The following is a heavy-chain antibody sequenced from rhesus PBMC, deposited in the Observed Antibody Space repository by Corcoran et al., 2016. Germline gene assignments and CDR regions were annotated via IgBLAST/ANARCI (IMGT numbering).Heavy chain of an antibody. CDR3: TRGDLDWLFFSLGSLDV. D-gene: IGHD3-3*01. J-gene: IGHJ5-2*02. CDR2: ISESGGTI. CDR1: GFTFSSYV. V-gene: IGHV3S26*01. Sequence: DVQLVESGGGLVKPGGSLRLSCVASGFTFSSYVMHWVRQAPGKGLEWVSVISESGGTIDYADSGKGRFTISRDNAKNSLVLQMNSLRAEDTAVYYCTRGDLDWLFFSLGSLDVWGRGVLVTVSS.